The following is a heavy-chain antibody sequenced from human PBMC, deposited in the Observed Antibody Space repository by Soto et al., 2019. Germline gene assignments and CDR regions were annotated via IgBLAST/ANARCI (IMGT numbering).Heavy chain of an antibody. D-gene: IGHD3-10*01. CDR1: GASISSSSYY. CDR2: IYRSGYT. V-gene: IGHV4-39*01. Sequence: QLQLQESGPGLAKPSETLSLTCSVSGASISSSSYYWGWIRQPPGKGLEWIGSIYRSGYTYDNPSLKSRLTISVDASTNQFSLKLSSVTAADTAVYYCARHTLVRGVKDIGWFDPWGQGTLVTVSS. J-gene: IGHJ5*02. CDR3: ARHTLVRGVKDIGWFDP.